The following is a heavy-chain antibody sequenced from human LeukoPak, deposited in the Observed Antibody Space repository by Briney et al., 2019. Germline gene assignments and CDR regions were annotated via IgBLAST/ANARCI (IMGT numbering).Heavy chain of an antibody. Sequence: SETLSLTCTVSGGSISSYYWSWIRQPPGKGLEWIGYIYYSGSTTYNPSLKSRVTMSVDTSNNQFSLKLSSVTAADTAVYYCATIINITMIDNYYMDVWGKGTTVAVSS. CDR2: IYYSGST. D-gene: IGHD3-22*01. V-gene: IGHV4-59*01. J-gene: IGHJ6*03. CDR1: GGSISSYY. CDR3: ATIINITMIDNYYMDV.